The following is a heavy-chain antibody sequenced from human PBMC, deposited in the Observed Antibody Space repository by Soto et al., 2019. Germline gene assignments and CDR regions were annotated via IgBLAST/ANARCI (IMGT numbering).Heavy chain of an antibody. D-gene: IGHD6-19*01. CDR3: ARDLLGSGWWRVGAFDI. CDR2: IYYSGST. CDR1: GGSISSYY. V-gene: IGHV4-59*01. Sequence: SETLSLTCTVSGGSISSYYWSWIRQPPGKGLEWIGYIYYSGSTNYNPSLKRRVTISVDTSKNQFSLKLSSVTAADTAVYYCARDLLGSGWWRVGAFDIWGQGTMVTVSS. J-gene: IGHJ3*02.